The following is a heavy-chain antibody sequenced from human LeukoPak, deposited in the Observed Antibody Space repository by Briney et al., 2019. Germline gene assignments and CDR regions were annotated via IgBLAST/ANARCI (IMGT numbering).Heavy chain of an antibody. CDR3: AREGNDYYGSGSYVN. CDR2: IYSGGST. V-gene: IGHV3-66*01. D-gene: IGHD3-10*01. CDR1: GFTVSSNY. J-gene: IGHJ4*02. Sequence: GGSLRLSCAASGFTVSSNYMSWDRQAPGKGLEWVSVIYSGGSTYYADSVKGRFTISRDNSKNTLYLQMNSLRAEDTAVYFCAREGNDYYGSGSYVNWGQGTLVTVSS.